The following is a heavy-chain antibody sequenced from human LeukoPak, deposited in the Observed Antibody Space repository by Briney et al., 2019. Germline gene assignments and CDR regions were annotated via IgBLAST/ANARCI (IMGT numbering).Heavy chain of an antibody. CDR3: TTLGYHLDS. CDR2: FAGSDSTT. D-gene: IGHD3-22*01. Sequence: GGSLRLSCAASGFDFYAYEMNWVRQAPGKGLEWVAYFAGSDSTTDYADSVKGRFTISRDNAKNSLYLQMNSLRAEDTALYYCTTLGYHLDSWGQGTLVTVSS. CDR1: GFDFYAYE. V-gene: IGHV3-48*03. J-gene: IGHJ4*02.